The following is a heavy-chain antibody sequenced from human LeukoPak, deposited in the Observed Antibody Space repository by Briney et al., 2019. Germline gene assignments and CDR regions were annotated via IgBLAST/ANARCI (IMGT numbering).Heavy chain of an antibody. D-gene: IGHD6-19*01. CDR1: RFTFSSYS. J-gene: IGHJ4*02. Sequence: GGSLRLSCAASRFTFSSYSMNWVRQAPGKGLEWVSYISSSGSTIYYADSVKGRFTISRDNAKNSLYLQMNSLRAEDTAVYYCASAAGYSSGWSFDYWGQGTLVTVSS. CDR3: ASAAGYSSGWSFDY. CDR2: ISSSGSTI. V-gene: IGHV3-48*04.